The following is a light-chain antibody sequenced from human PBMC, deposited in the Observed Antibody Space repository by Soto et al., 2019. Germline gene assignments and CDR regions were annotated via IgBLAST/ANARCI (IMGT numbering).Light chain of an antibody. CDR3: QQTNTFPLS. V-gene: IGKV1-12*01. J-gene: IGKJ3*01. CDR1: QGISTW. Sequence: DIQMTQSPSFVSASVGDRVTITCRASQGISTWLAWYQQKPGKAASLLIYAASNLQNGVPSRFSGSGSGTDFTLTISSLQPEDFATYYCQQTNTFPLSFGPGTKVDVK. CDR2: AAS.